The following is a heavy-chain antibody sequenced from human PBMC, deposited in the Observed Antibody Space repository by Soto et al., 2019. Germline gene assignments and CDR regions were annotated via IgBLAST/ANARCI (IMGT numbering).Heavy chain of an antibody. V-gene: IGHV3-7*05. Sequence: PGGSLRLSCAASGFTFSSCAMSWVRQAPGKGLEWVANIKEDGSEKYYVDSVKGRFTISRDNAKNLLYLHMNSLRAEDTAVYYCARDDYYSSDGWGQGALVTVSS. J-gene: IGHJ4*02. CDR3: ARDDYYSSDG. D-gene: IGHD6-19*01. CDR1: GFTFSSCA. CDR2: IKEDGSEK.